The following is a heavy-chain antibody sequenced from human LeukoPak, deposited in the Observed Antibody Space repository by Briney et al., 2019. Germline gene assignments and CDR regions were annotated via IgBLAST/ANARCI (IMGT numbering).Heavy chain of an antibody. J-gene: IGHJ6*04. CDR1: GYTFITYG. Sequence: RASVKVSCKASGYTFITYGISWVRQAPGQGLEWMGGIIPIFGTANYAQKFQGRVTITADKSTSTAYMELSSLRSEDTAVYYCARATYYDILTGYLYYYYGMDVWGKGTTVTVSS. V-gene: IGHV1-69*06. CDR2: IIPIFGTA. CDR3: ARATYYDILTGYLYYYYGMDV. D-gene: IGHD3-9*01.